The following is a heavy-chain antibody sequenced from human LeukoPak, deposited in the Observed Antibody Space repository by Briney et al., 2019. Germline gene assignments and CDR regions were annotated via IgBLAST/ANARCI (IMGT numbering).Heavy chain of an antibody. V-gene: IGHV4-59*01. J-gene: IGHJ6*02. D-gene: IGHD4-17*01. Sequence: SETLSLTCTVSGGSISSYYWSWIRQPPGKGLEWIGYIYYSGSTNYNPSLKSRVTISVDTSKNQFSLKLSSVTAADTAVYYCARALYGDYTLGMDVWGQGTTVTVSS. CDR2: IYYSGST. CDR1: GGSISSYY. CDR3: ARALYGDYTLGMDV.